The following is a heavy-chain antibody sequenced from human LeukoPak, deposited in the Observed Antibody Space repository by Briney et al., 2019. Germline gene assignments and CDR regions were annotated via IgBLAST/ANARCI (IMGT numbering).Heavy chain of an antibody. D-gene: IGHD2-21*02. CDR3: AKVVTAHYYFDY. V-gene: IGHV3-23*01. CDR1: GFTFSSYA. CDR2: ISGSGGST. J-gene: IGHJ4*02. Sequence: GGSLRLSCAASGFTFSSYAMSWVRQAPGKGLEWVSAISGSGGSTYYADSVKGRFTISRDNSKNTLYLQMNSLRAGDTAVYYCAKVVTAHYYFDYWGQGTLVTVSS.